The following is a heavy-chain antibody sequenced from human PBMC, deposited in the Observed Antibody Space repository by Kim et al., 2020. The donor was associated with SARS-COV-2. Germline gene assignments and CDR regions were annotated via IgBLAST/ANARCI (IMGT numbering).Heavy chain of an antibody. CDR2: ISGSGGST. V-gene: IGHV3-23*01. J-gene: IGHJ2*01. CDR3: AKDRGIAVADSNWYFDL. CDR1: GFTFSSYA. D-gene: IGHD6-19*01. Sequence: GGSLRLSCAASGFTFSSYAMSWVRQAPGKGLEWVSAISGSGGSTYYADSVKGRFTISRDNSKNTLYLQMNSLRAEDTAVYYCAKDRGIAVADSNWYFDLWGRGTLVTVSS.